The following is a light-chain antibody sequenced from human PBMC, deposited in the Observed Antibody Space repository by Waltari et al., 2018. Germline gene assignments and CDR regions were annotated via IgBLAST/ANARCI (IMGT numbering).Light chain of an antibody. CDR3: QSYDSSSWV. Sequence: QSVLTQPPSVSGAPGQRVTISCTGSSSNIRAGYDVHWYQQLPGTAPKLLSYGNSNRPSGVPDRFSGSKSGTSASLAITGLQAEDEADYYCQSYDSSSWVFGGGTKLTVL. J-gene: IGLJ3*02. V-gene: IGLV1-40*01. CDR2: GNS. CDR1: SSNIRAGYD.